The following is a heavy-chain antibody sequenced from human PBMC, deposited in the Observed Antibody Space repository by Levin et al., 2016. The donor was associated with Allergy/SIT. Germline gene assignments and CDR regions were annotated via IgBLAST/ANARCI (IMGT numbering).Heavy chain of an antibody. CDR1: GFTFSSYW. CDR3: VRGRGGYGDWDN. CDR2: INSGGTST. V-gene: IGHV3-74*01. Sequence: GESLKISCAASGFTFSSYWMHWVRQAPGKGLVWVSRINSGGTSTNYADSVKGRFTISRDNAKNTLYLQMSSLRGDDTAVYHCVRGRGGYGDWDNWGQGTLVTVSS. D-gene: IGHD5-12*01. J-gene: IGHJ4*02.